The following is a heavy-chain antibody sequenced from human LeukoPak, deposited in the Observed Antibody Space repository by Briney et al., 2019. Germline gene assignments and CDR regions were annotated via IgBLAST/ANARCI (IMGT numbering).Heavy chain of an antibody. Sequence: GGSLRLSCAASGFTFSSYWMSWVRQAPGKGLEWVANIKQDGSEKYYVDSVKGRFTISRDNAKNSLYLQMNSLRAEDTAVYYCARDKLVVPSNWFDPWGQGTLVTVSS. D-gene: IGHD2-8*02. CDR1: GFTFSSYW. CDR2: IKQDGSEK. V-gene: IGHV3-7*01. CDR3: ARDKLVVPSNWFDP. J-gene: IGHJ5*02.